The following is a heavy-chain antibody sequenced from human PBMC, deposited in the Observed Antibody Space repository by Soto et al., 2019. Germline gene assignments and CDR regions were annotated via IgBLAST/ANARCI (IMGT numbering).Heavy chain of an antibody. Sequence: ASVKVSCKASGYTFTSYGISWVRQAPGQGLEWMGWISAYNGNTNYAQKLQGRVTMTTDTSTSTAYMELRSLRSDDTAVYYCARAKSRGYSSGWYSSYYYGMDVGGQGTRVTVS. CDR3: ARAKSRGYSSGWYSSYYYGMDV. D-gene: IGHD6-19*01. CDR1: GYTFTSYG. J-gene: IGHJ6*02. CDR2: ISAYNGNT. V-gene: IGHV1-18*01.